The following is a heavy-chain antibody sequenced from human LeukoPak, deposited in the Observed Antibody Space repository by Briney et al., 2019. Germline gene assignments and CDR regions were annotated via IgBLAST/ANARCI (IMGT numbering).Heavy chain of an antibody. V-gene: IGHV4-38-2*02. CDR1: GYSISNGYY. CDR3: ARTPYSGSYSYFDY. D-gene: IGHD1-26*01. J-gene: IGHJ4*02. CDR2: IHHSGTT. Sequence: SETLSLTCTVSGYSISNGYYWGWIRQPPGRGLEGIGNIHHSGTTYYNPSLKSRVTKSLDTSKNQFSLKLSSVTAADTAVYYCARTPYSGSYSYFDYWGQGTLVTVSS.